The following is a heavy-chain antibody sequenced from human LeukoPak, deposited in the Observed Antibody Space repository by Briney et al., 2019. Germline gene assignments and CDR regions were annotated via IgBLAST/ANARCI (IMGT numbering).Heavy chain of an antibody. Sequence: SETLSLTCTVSGGSISNYYWSWIRQPPGKGLEWIGYIYYSGSTNYNPSLKSRVTISVDTSKNRFSLKLSSVTAADSAVYYCARVSSWSFDYWGQRTLVTVSS. D-gene: IGHD6-13*01. CDR1: GGSISNYY. V-gene: IGHV4-59*08. J-gene: IGHJ4*02. CDR2: IYYSGST. CDR3: ARVSSWSFDY.